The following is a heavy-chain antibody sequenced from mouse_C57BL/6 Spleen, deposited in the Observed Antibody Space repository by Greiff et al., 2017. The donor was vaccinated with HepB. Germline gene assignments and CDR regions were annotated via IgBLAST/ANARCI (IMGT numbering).Heavy chain of an antibody. J-gene: IGHJ2*01. V-gene: IGHV3-6*01. CDR1: GYSITSGYY. CDR3: AREMYYGSRDGDFDY. Sequence: EVKLQESGPGLVKPSQSLSLTCSVTGYSITSGYYWNWIRQFPGNKLEWMGYISYDGSNNYNPSLKNRISITRDTAKNQFFLKLNSVTTEDTATYYCAREMYYGSRDGDFDYWGQGTTLTVSS. CDR2: ISYDGSN. D-gene: IGHD1-1*01.